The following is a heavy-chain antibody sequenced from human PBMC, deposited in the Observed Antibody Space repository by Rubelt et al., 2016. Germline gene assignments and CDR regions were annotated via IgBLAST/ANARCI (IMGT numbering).Heavy chain of an antibody. V-gene: IGHV3-30*02. CDR3: AKDRDSSGYYVNPDVSDL. CDR1: GFTFSFHG. D-gene: IGHD3-22*01. J-gene: IGHJ4*02. Sequence: QVQLVESGGGVVQPGGSLRLSCAASGFTFSFHGMHWVRQAPGKGLEWVAFIRFDGSNKYYADSVKGRFTISRDNSKNTLYLTMNSLGAEDTALYYCAKDRDSSGYYVNPDVSDLWGQGTLVTVSS. CDR2: IRFDGSNK.